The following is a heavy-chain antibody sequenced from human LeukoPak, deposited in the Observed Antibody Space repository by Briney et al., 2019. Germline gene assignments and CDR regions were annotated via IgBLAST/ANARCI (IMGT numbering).Heavy chain of an antibody. CDR3: ARSSYYDILTGYHSPFDY. CDR1: GGSISSYY. Sequence: SETLSLTCTVSGGSISSYYWSWIRQPPGKGLEWIGYIYHSGSTNYNPSLKSRVTISVDTSKNQFSLKLSSVTAADTAVYYCARSSYYDILTGYHSPFDYWGQGTLVTVSS. D-gene: IGHD3-9*01. CDR2: IYHSGST. V-gene: IGHV4-59*01. J-gene: IGHJ4*02.